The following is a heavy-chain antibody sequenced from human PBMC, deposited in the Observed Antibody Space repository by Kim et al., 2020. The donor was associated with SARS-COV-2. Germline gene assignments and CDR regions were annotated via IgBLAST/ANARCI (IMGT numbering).Heavy chain of an antibody. D-gene: IGHD2-2*01. J-gene: IGHJ4*02. CDR2: IIPIFGTA. V-gene: IGHV1-69*13. CDR3: ARAGCSSTSCSLKQWLPDY. Sequence: SVKVSCKASGGTFSSYAISWVRQAPGQGLEWMGGIIPIFGTANYAQKFQGRVTITADESTSTAYMELSSLRSEDTAVYYCARAGCSSTSCSLKQWLPDYWGQGTLVTVSS. CDR1: GGTFSSYA.